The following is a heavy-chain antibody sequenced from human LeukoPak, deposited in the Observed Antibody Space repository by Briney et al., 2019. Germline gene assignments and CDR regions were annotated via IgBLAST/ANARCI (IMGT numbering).Heavy chain of an antibody. Sequence: GGSLRLSCAASGFTFSSYWMSWVRQAPGKGLEWVANIKQDGSEKYYVESVKGRFTISRDNAKNSLYLQMNSLRAEDTAVYYCARVYYDSSGYYYGEDYWGQGTLVTVSS. D-gene: IGHD3-22*01. CDR1: GFTFSSYW. CDR2: IKQDGSEK. J-gene: IGHJ4*02. CDR3: ARVYYDSSGYYYGEDY. V-gene: IGHV3-7*01.